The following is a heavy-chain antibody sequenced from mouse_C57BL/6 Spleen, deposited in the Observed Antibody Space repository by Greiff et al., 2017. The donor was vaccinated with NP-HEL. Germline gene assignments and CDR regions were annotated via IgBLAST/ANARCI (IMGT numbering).Heavy chain of an antibody. V-gene: IGHV5-4*03. CDR1: GFTFSSYA. J-gene: IGHJ4*01. CDR2: ISDGGSYT. CDR3: ARGGGQLRLFYAMDY. D-gene: IGHD3-2*02. Sequence: DVKLVESGGGLVKPGGSLKLSCAASGFTFSSYAMSWVRQTPEKRLEWVATISDGGSYTYYPDNVKGRFTISRDNAKNNLYLQMSHLKSEDTAMYYCARGGGQLRLFYAMDYWGQGTSVTVSS.